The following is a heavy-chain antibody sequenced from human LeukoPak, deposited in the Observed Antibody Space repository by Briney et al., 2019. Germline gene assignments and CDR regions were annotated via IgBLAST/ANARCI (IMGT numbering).Heavy chain of an antibody. V-gene: IGHV4-39*01. Sequence: PSEPLSLTCTVSGCSISSSSYYWGWLRPPPGKGLEGIGSSYYSGSTYYNPSLKSLVTMSVDTSKNQFSLKLSSVTAADTAVYYCARRSGAGSYPLDYWGQGTLVIVSS. CDR2: SYYSGST. CDR1: GCSISSSSYY. CDR3: ARRSGAGSYPLDY. D-gene: IGHD3-10*01. J-gene: IGHJ4*02.